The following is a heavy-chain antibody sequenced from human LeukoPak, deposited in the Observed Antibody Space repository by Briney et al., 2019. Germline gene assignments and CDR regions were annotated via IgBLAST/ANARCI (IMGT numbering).Heavy chain of an antibody. Sequence: SVKLSCKASGGTFSSCAISWVRQAPGQGLEWMGGIIPIFGTANYAQKFQGRVTITADESTSTAYMELSSLRSEDTAVYYCARAVAVAGNSDIDYCGQGTPLTVSS. CDR2: IIPIFGTA. CDR1: GGTFSSCA. V-gene: IGHV1-69*13. J-gene: IGHJ4*02. CDR3: ARAVAVAGNSDIDY. D-gene: IGHD6-19*01.